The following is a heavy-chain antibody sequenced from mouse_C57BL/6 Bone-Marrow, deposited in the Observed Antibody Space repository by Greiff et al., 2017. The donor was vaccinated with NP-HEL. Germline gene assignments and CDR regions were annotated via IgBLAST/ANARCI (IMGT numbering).Heavy chain of an antibody. CDR2: IYPRSGNT. V-gene: IGHV1-81*01. CDR1: GYTFTSYG. J-gene: IGHJ3*01. Sequence: QVQLQQSGAELARPGASVKLSCKASGYTFTSYGISWVKQRTGQGLEWIGEIYPRSGNTYYNEKFKGKATLTADKSSSTAYMELRSLTSEDSAVYFCARGRAPVYYGTPFAYWGQGTLVTVSA. D-gene: IGHD2-1*01. CDR3: ARGRAPVYYGTPFAY.